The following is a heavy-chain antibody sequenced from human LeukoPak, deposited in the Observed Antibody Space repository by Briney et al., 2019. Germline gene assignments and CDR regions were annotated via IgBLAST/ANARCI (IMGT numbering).Heavy chain of an antibody. J-gene: IGHJ4*02. CDR3: ARLSTHWDVYYFAY. D-gene: IGHD3-16*01. V-gene: IGHV4-59*12. CDR2: IYYTGST. Sequence: PSETLSLTCTVSGGSITNYYWSWIRQPPGKALEWIGRIYYTGSTNYNPSLKSRVTLSVDTSKNQFSPKLRSVTRADTAVFYCARLSTHWDVYYFAYWGQGIPVTVSS. CDR1: GGSITNYY.